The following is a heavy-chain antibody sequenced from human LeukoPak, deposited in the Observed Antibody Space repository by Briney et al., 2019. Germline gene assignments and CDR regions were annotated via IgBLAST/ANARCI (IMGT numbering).Heavy chain of an antibody. CDR3: ARHVDGYTYYYYYGMDV. V-gene: IGHV4-39*01. CDR1: GGSISRSSYY. CDR2: IYYSGST. D-gene: IGHD5-24*01. Sequence: SETLSLACSVSGGSISRSSYYWGWIRQPPGKGLEWIGSIYYSGSTYYNPSLKSRVTMSVDTSKNQFSLKLSSVTAADTAVYYCARHVDGYTYYYYYGMDVWGQGTTVTVSS. J-gene: IGHJ6*02.